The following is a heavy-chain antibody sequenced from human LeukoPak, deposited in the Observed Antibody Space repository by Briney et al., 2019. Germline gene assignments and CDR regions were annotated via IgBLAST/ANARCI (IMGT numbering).Heavy chain of an antibody. CDR2: ICSGGST. CDR1: GFTVSSNY. CDR3: ARGDYPRGFDP. Sequence: GGSLRLSCAASGFTVSSNYMSWVRQAPGKGLEWVSVICSGGSTYYADSVKGRFTISRDNSKNTLYLQMNSLRAEDTAVYYCARGDYPRGFDPWGQGTLVTVSS. V-gene: IGHV3-53*01. J-gene: IGHJ5*02. D-gene: IGHD4/OR15-4a*01.